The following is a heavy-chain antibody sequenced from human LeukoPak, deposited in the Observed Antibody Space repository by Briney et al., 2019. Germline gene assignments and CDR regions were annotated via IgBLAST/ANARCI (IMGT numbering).Heavy chain of an antibody. CDR2: IIPIFGTA. J-gene: IGHJ4*02. Sequence: ASVKVSCKASGGTFSSYAISWVRQAPGQGLEWMGGIIPIFGTANYAQKFQGRVTITADESTSTAYMELSSLRSEDTAVYYCARGIDDFWSGYYFDYWGQGTLVTVSS. D-gene: IGHD3-3*01. CDR3: ARGIDDFWSGYYFDY. V-gene: IGHV1-69*01. CDR1: GGTFSSYA.